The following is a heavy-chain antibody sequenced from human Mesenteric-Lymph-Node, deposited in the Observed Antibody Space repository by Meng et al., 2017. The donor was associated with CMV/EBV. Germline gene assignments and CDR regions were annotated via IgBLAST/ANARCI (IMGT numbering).Heavy chain of an antibody. CDR2: IHDGDTA. CDR3: ARVDRSGIWSFDS. Sequence: GGSLRLSCAASGFTVSTNYMTWLRQAPGKGLEWVSAIHDGDTAYYLDSVKGRFTISRDNSENTLYFQMNSLRPEDTAVYYCARVDRSGIWSFDSWGQGTVVTSPQ. CDR1: GFTVSTNY. D-gene: IGHD6-13*01. J-gene: IGHJ4*02. V-gene: IGHV3-66*02.